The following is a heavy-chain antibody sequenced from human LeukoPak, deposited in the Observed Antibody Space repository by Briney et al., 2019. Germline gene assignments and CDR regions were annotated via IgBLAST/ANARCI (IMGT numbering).Heavy chain of an antibody. J-gene: IGHJ4*02. CDR3: TCTTSQPFDY. CDR2: ISSSSSYI. D-gene: IGHD2-2*01. Sequence: GGSLRLSCAASVLSFSSYSMNWVRQAPGKGLEWVSSISSSSSYIYYANSVKGRFTISRDNAKNSLYLQMNSLRAEDTAVYYCTCTTSQPFDYWGQGTLVTVSS. CDR1: VLSFSSYS. V-gene: IGHV3-21*01.